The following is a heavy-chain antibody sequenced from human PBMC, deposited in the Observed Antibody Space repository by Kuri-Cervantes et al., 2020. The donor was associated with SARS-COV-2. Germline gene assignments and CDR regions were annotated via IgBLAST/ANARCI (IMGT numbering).Heavy chain of an antibody. J-gene: IGHJ4*02. CDR1: GFTVSSYA. CDR2: ISGSGGTS. CDR3: AKTAAGIVVVPAAIPRAYYFDY. D-gene: IGHD2-2*02. Sequence: GGSLRLSCAASGFTVSSYAMSWVRQAPGKGLEWVSAISGSGGTSYYADSVRGRFTISRDNFGSTLYLQMSRLRVEDTAIYYCAKTAAGIVVVPAAIPRAYYFDYWGQGTLVTVSS. V-gene: IGHV3-23*01.